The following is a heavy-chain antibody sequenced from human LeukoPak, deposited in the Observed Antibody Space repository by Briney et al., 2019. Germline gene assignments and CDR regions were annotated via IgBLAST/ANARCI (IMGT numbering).Heavy chain of an antibody. V-gene: IGHV3-21*04. D-gene: IGHD3-9*01. CDR1: GFTFSTYN. J-gene: IGHJ4*02. Sequence: GGSLRLSCAASGFTFSTYNMNWVRQAPGKGLEWVSSITSGGGYTYYADSVKGRFTTSRDNAKNTLSLRLDSLRAEDTAVYYCARGYYDVLTSSYKWTPDYWGEGTLVTVSS. CDR2: ITSGGGYT. CDR3: ARGYYDVLTSSYKWTPDY.